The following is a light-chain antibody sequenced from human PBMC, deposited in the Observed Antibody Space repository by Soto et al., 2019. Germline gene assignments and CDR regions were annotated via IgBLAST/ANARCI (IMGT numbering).Light chain of an antibody. Sequence: QSALTQPASVSGSPGQSITISCTGTNNDFAGFHFVSWYQQHPGKAPKLIIYDVTNRPSGVSNRFSGSKSDNTASLTISGLQAEDEADYYCSSYTDSITRVFGGGTKVTVL. J-gene: IGLJ2*01. CDR3: SSYTDSITRV. CDR1: NNDFAGFHF. CDR2: DVT. V-gene: IGLV2-14*01.